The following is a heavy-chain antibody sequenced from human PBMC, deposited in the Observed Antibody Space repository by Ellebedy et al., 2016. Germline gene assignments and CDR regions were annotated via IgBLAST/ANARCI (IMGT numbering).Heavy chain of an antibody. V-gene: IGHV1-2*02. CDR1: GYTFPGYY. CDR3: ARRDYGIDAFDI. Sequence: ASVKVSCXASGYTFPGYYIHWVRQAPGQGLEWMAWVNPNSGGTNYARKFRSRVTMTTDTSISTAYMELSGLTSDDTAVYYCARRDYGIDAFDIWGQGTMVTVSS. J-gene: IGHJ3*02. CDR2: VNPNSGGT. D-gene: IGHD4-17*01.